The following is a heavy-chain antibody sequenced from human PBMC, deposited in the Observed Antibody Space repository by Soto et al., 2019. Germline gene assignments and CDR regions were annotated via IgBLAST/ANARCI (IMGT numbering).Heavy chain of an antibody. V-gene: IGHV3-7*03. CDR1: GFTFSSYW. CDR2: IKQDGSEK. J-gene: IGHJ6*02. CDR3: ARDVVVVVPAASLYYYYGMDV. Sequence: EVQLVESGGGLVQPGGSLRLSCAASGFTFSSYWMSWVRQAPGKGLEWVANIKQDGSEKYYVDSVKGRFTISRDNAKNSLYLQMNSLRAEDTAGYYCARDVVVVVPAASLYYYYGMDVWGQGTPVTVSS. D-gene: IGHD2-2*01.